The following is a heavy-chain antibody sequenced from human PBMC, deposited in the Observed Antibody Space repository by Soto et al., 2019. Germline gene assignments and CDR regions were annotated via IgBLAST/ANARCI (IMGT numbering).Heavy chain of an antibody. CDR1: GGSISSSSYY. D-gene: IGHD3-22*01. V-gene: IGHV4-39*01. CDR3: ARHGMYYYDSSGYYFDY. Sequence: SETLSLTCTVSGGSISSSSYYWGWIRQPPGKGLEWIGSIYYSGSTYCNPSLKSRVTISVDTSKNQFSLKLSSVTAADTAVYYCARHGMYYYDSSGYYFDYWGQGTLVTVSS. J-gene: IGHJ4*02. CDR2: IYYSGST.